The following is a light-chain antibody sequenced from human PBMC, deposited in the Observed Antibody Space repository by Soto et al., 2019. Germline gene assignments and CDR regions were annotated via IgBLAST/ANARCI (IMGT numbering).Light chain of an antibody. J-gene: IGKJ1*01. CDR1: QSISSW. Sequence: DIQMTQSPSTLSASVGDRVTITCRASQSISSWLAWYQQKPGKAPKLLIYKASSLESGVPSRFSGSGSGTESTLTISSLQPDDFATSDCQQYNSYPWTFGQGTKVEIK. CDR2: KAS. CDR3: QQYNSYPWT. V-gene: IGKV1-5*03.